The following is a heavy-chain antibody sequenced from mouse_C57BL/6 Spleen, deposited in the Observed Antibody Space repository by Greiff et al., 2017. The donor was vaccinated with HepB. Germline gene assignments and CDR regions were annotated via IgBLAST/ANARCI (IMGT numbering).Heavy chain of an antibody. D-gene: IGHD2-1*01. CDR3: ARFDGNYEKVWFAY. Sequence: QVQLQQSGAELVKPGASVKISCKASGYAFSSYWMNWVKQRPGKGLEWIGQIYPGDGDTNYNGKFKGKATLTADKSSSTAYMQLSSLTSEDSAVYFCARFDGNYEKVWFAYWGQGTLVTVSA. CDR1: GYAFSSYW. J-gene: IGHJ3*01. V-gene: IGHV1-80*01. CDR2: IYPGDGDT.